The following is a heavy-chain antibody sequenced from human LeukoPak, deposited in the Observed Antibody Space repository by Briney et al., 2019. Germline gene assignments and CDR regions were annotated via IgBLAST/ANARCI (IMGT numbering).Heavy chain of an antibody. Sequence: ASVKVSCKASGGTFSSYAISWVRQAPGQGLEWMGRVNPDNGVTHFSQKFQGRVTMTRDTSISTAYMELNRLTSDDTAVYYCARYSVDYGPWFPEFWGQGTLVTVSS. CDR1: GGTFSSYA. V-gene: IGHV1-2*06. CDR3: ARYSVDYGPWFPEF. J-gene: IGHJ4*02. CDR2: VNPDNGVT. D-gene: IGHD1-26*01.